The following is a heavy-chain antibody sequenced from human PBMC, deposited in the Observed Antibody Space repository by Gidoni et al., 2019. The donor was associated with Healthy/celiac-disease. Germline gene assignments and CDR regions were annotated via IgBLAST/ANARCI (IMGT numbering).Heavy chain of an antibody. V-gene: IGHV1-8*01. D-gene: IGHD3-22*01. CDR1: GYTFTSYD. J-gene: IGHJ6*02. CDR3: ARTYYYDSSGYYSNYYYYGMDV. CDR2: MNPNSGNT. Sequence: QVQLVQSGAEVKKPGASVKVSCKASGYTFTSYDINWVRQATGQGLEWMGWMNPNSGNTGYAQKFQGRVTMTRNTSISTAYMELSSLRSEDTAVYYCARTYYYDSSGYYSNYYYYGMDVWGQGTTVTVSS.